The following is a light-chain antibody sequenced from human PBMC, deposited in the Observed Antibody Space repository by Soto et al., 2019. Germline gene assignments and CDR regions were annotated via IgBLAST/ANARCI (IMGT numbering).Light chain of an antibody. CDR2: GAS. J-gene: IGKJ5*01. CDR1: QGVNSN. CDR3: QQYGSSPT. V-gene: IGKV3-20*01. Sequence: ETVMTQSPATLSVSPGERATLSCRASQGVNSNLAWYQQKLGQAPRVLIYGASTRATGIPDRFSGSGSGTDFTLTISRLEPEDFAVYYCQQYGSSPTFGQGTRLEIK.